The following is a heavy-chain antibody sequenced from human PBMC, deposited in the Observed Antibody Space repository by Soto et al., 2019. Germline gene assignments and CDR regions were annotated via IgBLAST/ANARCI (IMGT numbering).Heavy chain of an antibody. CDR2: INTAYGNT. V-gene: IGHV1-3*04. CDR1: GYNFTNYP. Sequence: QVLLVQSGAEVKKTGASVKVSCKASGYNFTNYPIHWVRQAPGQRPEWMGWINTAYGNTKYSQKFQGRVTFTRDTSXTXAXXELSSLTSEDTAMYYCARSERHDDSRGYYCCWFDPWGQGTLVTVSS. D-gene: IGHD3-22*01. J-gene: IGHJ5*02. CDR3: ARSERHDDSRGYYCCWFDP.